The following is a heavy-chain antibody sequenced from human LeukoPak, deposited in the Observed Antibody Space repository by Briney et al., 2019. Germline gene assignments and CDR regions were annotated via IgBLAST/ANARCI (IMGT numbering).Heavy chain of an antibody. CDR2: ISTSSSYI. D-gene: IGHD6-13*01. CDR3: ARGSSSSWYYFDY. Sequence: GGSLRLSCAASGFTFSTYSMNWVRQAPGKGLEWVSSISTSSSYIYYADSVKGRFTISRDNAKNSLYLQMNSLRAEDTAVYYCARGSSSSWYYFDYWGQGTLVTVSS. V-gene: IGHV3-21*01. CDR1: GFTFSTYS. J-gene: IGHJ4*02.